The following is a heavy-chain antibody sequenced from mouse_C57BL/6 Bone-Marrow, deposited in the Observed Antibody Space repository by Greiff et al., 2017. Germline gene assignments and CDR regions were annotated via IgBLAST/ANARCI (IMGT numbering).Heavy chain of an antibody. CDR1: GYTFTNYW. Sequence: QVQLQQSGAELVRSGTSVKMSCKASGYTFTNYWIGWAKQRPGHGLEWIGDIYPGGGYTNYNEKFKGKATLTADKSSSTAYMQFSSLTSEDSAIYYCARREDQGYFDYWGQGTTLTVSS. CDR2: IYPGGGYT. V-gene: IGHV1-63*01. CDR3: ARREDQGYFDY. J-gene: IGHJ2*01.